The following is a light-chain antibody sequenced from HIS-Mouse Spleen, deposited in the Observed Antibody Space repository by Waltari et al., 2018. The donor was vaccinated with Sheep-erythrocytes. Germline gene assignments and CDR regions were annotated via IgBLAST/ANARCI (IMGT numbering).Light chain of an antibody. CDR3: AAWDDSLSGNWV. J-gene: IGLJ3*02. CDR2: RNN. CDR1: SSNIGSNY. V-gene: IGLV1-47*01. Sequence: QSVLTQPPSASGTPGQRVTISCSGSSSNIGSNYVYWYQHLPGTAPKLLIYRNNQRPSAVPDRFSGSKSGTSASLAISGLRSEDEADYYCAAWDDSLSGNWVFGGGTKLTVL.